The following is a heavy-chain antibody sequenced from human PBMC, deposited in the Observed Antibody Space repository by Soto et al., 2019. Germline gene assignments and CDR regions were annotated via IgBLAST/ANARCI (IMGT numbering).Heavy chain of an antibody. CDR2: ISGSAGTI. CDR3: ARKGYGAPFDY. J-gene: IGHJ4*02. CDR1: GFTFSDYY. Sequence: QVQLVESGGGLVKPGGSLRLSCAASGFTFSDYYMSWIRQAPGKGLEWVSYISGSAGTIHYADSVRGRITISRDNAENSLYLQMNSLRAEDTAVYYCARKGYGAPFDYWGQGILVTVSS. D-gene: IGHD4-17*01. V-gene: IGHV3-11*01.